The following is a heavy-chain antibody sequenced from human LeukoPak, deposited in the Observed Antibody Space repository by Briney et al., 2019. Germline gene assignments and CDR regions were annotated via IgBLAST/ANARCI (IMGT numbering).Heavy chain of an antibody. CDR2: MNPNSGNT. Sequence: ASVKVSCKASGYTFTSYDINWVRQATGQGLEWMGWMNPNSGNTGYAQKFQGRVTMTRNTSISTAYMELSSLRSEDTAVYYCARDRWSGGTTVKNWFDPWGQGTLVTVSS. J-gene: IGHJ5*02. CDR1: GYTFTSYD. V-gene: IGHV1-8*01. CDR3: ARDRWSGGTTVKNWFDP. D-gene: IGHD4-17*01.